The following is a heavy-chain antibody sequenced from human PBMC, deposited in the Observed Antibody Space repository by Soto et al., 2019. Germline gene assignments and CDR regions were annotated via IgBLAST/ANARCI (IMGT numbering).Heavy chain of an antibody. CDR3: ARSQGSSTSLEIYYYYYYGMDV. CDR1: GCTFSSYA. CDR2: IIPISDTT. V-gene: IGHV1-69*13. J-gene: IGHJ6*02. Sequence: SVKVSCKASGCTFSSYAISWVRQAPGQGLEWMGGIIPISDTTNYAQKFQGRVTITADESTSTAYMELSSLRSEDTAVYYCARSQGSSTSLEIYYYYYYGMDVWGQGTTVTVSS. D-gene: IGHD2-2*01.